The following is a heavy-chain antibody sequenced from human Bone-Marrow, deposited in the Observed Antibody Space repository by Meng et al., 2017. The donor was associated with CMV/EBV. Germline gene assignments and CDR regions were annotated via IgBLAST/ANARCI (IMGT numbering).Heavy chain of an antibody. V-gene: IGHV4-59*12. J-gene: IGHJ6*02. Sequence: SETLSLTCTVSGGSISSYYWSWIRQPPGKGLEWIGYIYYSGSTNYNPSLKSRVTISVDTSKNQFSLKLSSVTAADTAVYYCARGLFRYCSSTSCYNYYYGMDVWGQGTTVTVSS. CDR3: ARGLFRYCSSTSCYNYYYGMDV. CDR1: GGSISSYY. CDR2: IYYSGST. D-gene: IGHD2-2*01.